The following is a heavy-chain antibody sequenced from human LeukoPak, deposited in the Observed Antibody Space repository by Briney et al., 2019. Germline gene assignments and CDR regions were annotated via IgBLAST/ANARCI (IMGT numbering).Heavy chain of an antibody. CDR1: GYTLTELS. CDR3: ATGAPTTVVTPYYYYYYMDV. Sequence: ASVKVSCKVSGYTLTELSMHWVRQAPGKGLEWMGGFDPEDGETIYAQKFQGRVTMTEDTSTDTAYMELSSLRSEDTAVYYCATGAPTTVVTPYYYYYYMDVWGKGTTVTVSS. V-gene: IGHV1-24*01. J-gene: IGHJ6*03. CDR2: FDPEDGET. D-gene: IGHD4-23*01.